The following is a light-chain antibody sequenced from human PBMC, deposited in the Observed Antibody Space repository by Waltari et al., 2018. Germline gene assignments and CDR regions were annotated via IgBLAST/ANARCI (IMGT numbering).Light chain of an antibody. CDR3: QQYYDIPRT. V-gene: IGKV4-1*01. J-gene: IGKJ1*01. Sequence: DIVMTQSPDSLAVSLGERATINCKSSQSLLYSSRNQSYVSWYQQKPGQPPKLLIYWASARESGVPDRFSGSGSGTDFTLTISSLQAEDVAVYYCQQYYDIPRTFGQGTKVEIK. CDR2: WAS. CDR1: QSLLYSSRNQSY.